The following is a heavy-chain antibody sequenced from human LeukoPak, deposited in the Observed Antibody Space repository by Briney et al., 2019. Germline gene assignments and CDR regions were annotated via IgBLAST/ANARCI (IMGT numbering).Heavy chain of an antibody. Sequence: GGSLRLSCAASGFTFSDYYMGWIRQAPRKGLEWVSYIRGSGGDIHYAGSVKGRFTISRDNAKSSLYLQMNSQRAEDTAVYYCARDIVAAGLFFDYWGQGTLVTVSS. CDR2: IRGSGGDI. CDR3: ARDIVAAGLFFDY. J-gene: IGHJ4*02. D-gene: IGHD6-13*01. V-gene: IGHV3-11*04. CDR1: GFTFSDYY.